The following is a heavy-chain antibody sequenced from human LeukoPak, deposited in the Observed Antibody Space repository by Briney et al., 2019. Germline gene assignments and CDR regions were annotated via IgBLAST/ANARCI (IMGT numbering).Heavy chain of an antibody. D-gene: IGHD3-10*01. V-gene: IGHV3-23*01. Sequence: GGSLRLSCAASGFTFSSYAMTWVRQAPGKGLEWVSAISGSGGTSYYADSVKGRLTISRDNSKNTLYLQMNSLRAEDTAVYYCAKDLYYGSGSYQVDNWGQGTLVTVSS. CDR2: ISGSGGTS. J-gene: IGHJ4*02. CDR1: GFTFSSYA. CDR3: AKDLYYGSGSYQVDN.